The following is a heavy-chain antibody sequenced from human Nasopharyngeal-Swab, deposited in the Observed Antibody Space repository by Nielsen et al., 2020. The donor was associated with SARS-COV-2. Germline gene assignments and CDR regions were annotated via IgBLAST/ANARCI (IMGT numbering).Heavy chain of an antibody. V-gene: IGHV1-69*01. CDR2: INPIFGTP. CDR3: AQDRFYYGSGSYYKHTFYYGMDV. J-gene: IGHJ6*02. Sequence: WARQATGQGLEWMGWINPIFGTPNYAPKFQGGVTIPADESTGTTYMDLSSLRSEDTAVYYCAQDRFYYGSGSYYKHTFYYGMDVWGQGTTVTVSS. D-gene: IGHD3-10*01.